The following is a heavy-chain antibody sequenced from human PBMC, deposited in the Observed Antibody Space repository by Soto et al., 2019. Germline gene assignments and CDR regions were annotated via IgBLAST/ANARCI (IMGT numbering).Heavy chain of an antibody. D-gene: IGHD6-6*01. J-gene: IGHJ4*02. CDR2: IYYSGST. V-gene: IGHV4-31*03. CDR1: GGSISSGGYY. CDR3: ARFLSSSSSFDY. Sequence: SETLSLTCTVSGGSISSGGYYWSWIRQHPGKGLEWIGYIYYSGSTYYNPSLKSRVTISVDTSKNQFSLKLSSVTAADTAVYYCARFLSSSSSFDYWGQGTLVTVSS.